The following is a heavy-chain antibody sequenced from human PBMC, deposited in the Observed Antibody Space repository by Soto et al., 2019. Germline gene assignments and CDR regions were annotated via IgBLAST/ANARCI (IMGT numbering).Heavy chain of an antibody. D-gene: IGHD3-10*01. J-gene: IGHJ5*02. V-gene: IGHV1-3*01. CDR1: GYTFTNYG. Sequence: GASVKVSCKASGYTFTNYGIHWVRQAPGQRLEWMGWINAGNGNTKYSQKFQGRVTITRDTSASTAYMELSSLRSEDTAVYYCARDDPIMVRGGPWFDPWGQGTLVTVSS. CDR3: ARDDPIMVRGGPWFDP. CDR2: INAGNGNT.